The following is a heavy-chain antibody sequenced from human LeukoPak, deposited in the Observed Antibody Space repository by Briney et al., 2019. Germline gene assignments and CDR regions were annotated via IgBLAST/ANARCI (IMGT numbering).Heavy chain of an antibody. J-gene: IGHJ4*02. CDR3: ARPVPDSSGYYDDY. Sequence: GGSLRLSCAASGFTFSSYWMSWVRQAPGKGLEWVANIKQDGSEKYYVDSVKGRFTISRDNAKNSLYLQMNSLRAEDTAVYYCARPVPDSSGYYDDYWGQGTLVTVSS. CDR2: IKQDGSEK. D-gene: IGHD3-22*01. V-gene: IGHV3-7*01. CDR1: GFTFSSYW.